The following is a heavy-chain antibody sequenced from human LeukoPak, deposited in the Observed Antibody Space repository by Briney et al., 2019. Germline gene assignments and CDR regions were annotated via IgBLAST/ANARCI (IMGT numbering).Heavy chain of an antibody. CDR2: ISSSSSYI. V-gene: IGHV3-21*01. D-gene: IGHD2-2*01. CDR3: ARNPGIVVVPAATPGGYFDY. J-gene: IGHJ4*02. CDR1: GFTFSSYS. Sequence: GGSLRLSCAASGFTFSSYSMNWVRQAPGKGLEWVSSISSSSSYIYYADSVKGRFTNSRDNAKNSLYLQMNSLRAEDTAVYYCARNPGIVVVPAATPGGYFDYWGQGTLVTVSS.